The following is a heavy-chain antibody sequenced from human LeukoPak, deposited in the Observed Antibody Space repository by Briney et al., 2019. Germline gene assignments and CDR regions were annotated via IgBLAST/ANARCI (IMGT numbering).Heavy chain of an antibody. V-gene: IGHV4-39*07. CDR3: ARESSSSPDY. D-gene: IGHD6-6*01. J-gene: IGHJ4*02. CDR2: IYYSGTT. Sequence: PSETLSLTCTVSGGSISSSSHHWGWLRQPPGKGLEWIGSIYYSGTTYYKPSLRSRVTISVDTSKNQFYLRLTSVTAADSAMYYCARESSSSPDYWGQGTLVTVSS. CDR1: GGSISSSSHH.